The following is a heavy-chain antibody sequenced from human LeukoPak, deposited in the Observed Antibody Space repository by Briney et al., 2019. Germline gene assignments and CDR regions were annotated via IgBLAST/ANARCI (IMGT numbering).Heavy chain of an antibody. J-gene: IGHJ4*02. D-gene: IGHD3-22*01. Sequence: GRSLRLSCAASGFTFSSYAMHWVRQAPGKGLEWVAVISYDGSNKYYADSVKGRFTISRDNSKNTLYLQMNSLRAEDTAVYYCARDSAMMAVYWGQGTLVTVSA. CDR1: GFTFSSYA. CDR3: ARDSAMMAVY. V-gene: IGHV3-30-3*01. CDR2: ISYDGSNK.